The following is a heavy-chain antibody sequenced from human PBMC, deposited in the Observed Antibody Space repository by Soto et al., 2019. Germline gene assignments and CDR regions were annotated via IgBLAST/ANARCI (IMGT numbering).Heavy chain of an antibody. Sequence: QVQLVESGGGVVQPGRSLRLSCAASGFTFSSYGMHWVRQAPGKGLAWVADIWDDGSNKYYADSVKGRFTISRDNSKNTLYLQMNSLRAEDTAVYYCARDGYCSGGSCYSVPVFDYWGQGTLVTVSS. J-gene: IGHJ4*02. CDR3: ARDGYCSGGSCYSVPVFDY. CDR1: GFTFSSYG. CDR2: IWDDGSNK. V-gene: IGHV3-33*01. D-gene: IGHD2-15*01.